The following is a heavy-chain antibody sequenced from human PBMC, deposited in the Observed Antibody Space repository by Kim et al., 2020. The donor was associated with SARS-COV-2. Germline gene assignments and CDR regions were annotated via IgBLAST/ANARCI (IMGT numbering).Heavy chain of an antibody. CDR1: GYTFTSYY. V-gene: IGHV1-46*01. CDR3: ARNPMGMATILRYYYGMDV. CDR2: INPSGGST. J-gene: IGHJ6*02. Sequence: ASVKVSCKASGYTFTSYYMHWVRQAPGQGLEWMGIINPSGGSTSYAQKFQGRVTMTRDTSTSTVYMELSSLRSEDTAVYYCARNPMGMATILRYYYGMDVWGQGTTVTVSS. D-gene: IGHD5-12*01.